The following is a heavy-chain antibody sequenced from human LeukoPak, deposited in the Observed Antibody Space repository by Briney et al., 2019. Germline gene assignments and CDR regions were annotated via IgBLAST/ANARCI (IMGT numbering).Heavy chain of an antibody. CDR2: ISYDGSNK. CDR1: GFTFSSYG. CDR3: AKVRGNVGSSYFPDY. V-gene: IGHV3-30*18. D-gene: IGHD3-22*01. J-gene: IGHJ4*02. Sequence: PGGSLRLSCAASGFTFSSYGMHWVRQAPGKGLEWVAVISYDGSNKYYADSVKGRFTISRDNSKNTLYLQMNSLRAEDTAVYYCAKVRGNVGSSYFPDYWGQGTLVTVTS.